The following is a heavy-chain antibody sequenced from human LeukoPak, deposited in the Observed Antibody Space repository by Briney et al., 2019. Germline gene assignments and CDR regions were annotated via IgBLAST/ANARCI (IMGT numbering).Heavy chain of an antibody. D-gene: IGHD3-10*01. Sequence: ASVKVSCKASGYTFTSYDINWVRQATGQGLEWMGWISAYNGNTNYAQKLQGRVTMTTDTSTSTAYMELRSLRSDDTAVYYCARGAFGNYYGSGSYPSWWGQGTLVTVSS. J-gene: IGHJ4*02. V-gene: IGHV1-18*01. CDR3: ARGAFGNYYGSGSYPSW. CDR1: GYTFTSYD. CDR2: ISAYNGNT.